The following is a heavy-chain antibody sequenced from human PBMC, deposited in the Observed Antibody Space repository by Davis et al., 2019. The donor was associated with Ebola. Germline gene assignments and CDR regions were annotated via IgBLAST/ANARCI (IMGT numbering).Heavy chain of an antibody. Sequence: GESLKISCAASGFTFSSYAMHWVRQAPGKGLEWVAVISYDGSNKYYADSVKGRFTISRDNSKNTLYLQMNSLRAEDTAVYYCARSYDSSGYYYAYFDYWGQGTLVTVSS. CDR3: ARSYDSSGYYYAYFDY. CDR2: ISYDGSNK. CDR1: GFTFSSYA. V-gene: IGHV3-30-3*01. J-gene: IGHJ4*02. D-gene: IGHD3-22*01.